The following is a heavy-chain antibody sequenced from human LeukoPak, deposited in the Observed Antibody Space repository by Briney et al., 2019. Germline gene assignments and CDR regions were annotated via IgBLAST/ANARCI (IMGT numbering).Heavy chain of an antibody. CDR2: ITSSSTTI. Sequence: GGSLRLSCAASGFTFSTSNMNWVRQAPGKGLEWVSYITSSSTTIYYADSVKGRFTISRDNAENSLYLQMDSLREDDTAVYYCARSEGPLDYWGQGTLVTVSS. CDR3: ARSEGPLDY. CDR1: GFTFSTSN. J-gene: IGHJ4*02. V-gene: IGHV3-48*02.